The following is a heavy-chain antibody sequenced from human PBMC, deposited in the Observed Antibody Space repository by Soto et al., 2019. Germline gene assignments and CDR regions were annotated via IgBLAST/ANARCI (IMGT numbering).Heavy chain of an antibody. Sequence: QLQLQESGSGLVKPSQTLSLTCAVSGGSISSGGYSWSWIRQPPGKGLEWIGYIYHSGSTYYNPSLKSRVTISVDRSKNQFSLKLSSVTAADTAVYYCARGVVWGSYRHRDLYYFAYWGQGTLVTVSS. CDR3: ARGVVWGSYRHRDLYYFAY. D-gene: IGHD3-16*02. J-gene: IGHJ4*02. CDR2: IYHSGST. CDR1: GGSISSGGYS. V-gene: IGHV4-30-2*01.